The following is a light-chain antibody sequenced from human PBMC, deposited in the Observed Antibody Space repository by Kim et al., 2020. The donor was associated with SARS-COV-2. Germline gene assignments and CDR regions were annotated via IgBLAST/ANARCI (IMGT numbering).Light chain of an antibody. CDR3: QSYDSSLSAWV. CDR2: GNN. J-gene: IGLJ3*02. Sequence: RVAGACTGSSSNIGVGYDVHWYQQLPGTAPKLLIYGNNKRPSGVPDRFSGSKSGTSASLAISGLQAEDDAEYYCQSYDSSLSAWVFGGGTQLTVL. V-gene: IGLV1-40*01. CDR1: SSNIGVGYD.